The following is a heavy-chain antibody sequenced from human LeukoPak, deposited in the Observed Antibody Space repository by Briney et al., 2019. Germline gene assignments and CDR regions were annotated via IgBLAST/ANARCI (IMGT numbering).Heavy chain of an antibody. V-gene: IGHV3-23*01. J-gene: IGHJ4*02. D-gene: IGHD5-24*01. CDR3: AKKPATIKFPFDI. CDR1: GFSFSTYD. CDR2: ISTTGGYT. Sequence: GGSLRLSCVGSGFSFSTYDMGWVRQTPGKGLEWVSAISTTGGYTEDADSVKGRFTISRDNSQNTLFLQMRSLRAEDTAVYYCAKKPATIKFPFDIWGQGTLVTVSP.